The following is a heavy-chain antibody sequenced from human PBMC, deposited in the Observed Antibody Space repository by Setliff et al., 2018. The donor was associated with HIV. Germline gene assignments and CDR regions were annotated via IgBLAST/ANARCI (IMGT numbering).Heavy chain of an antibody. CDR3: ARVADRNYDFWSAYEY. D-gene: IGHD3-3*01. V-gene: IGHV1-2*02. CDR1: ADIFNAYY. J-gene: IGHJ4*02. CDR2: ITPNGDDT. Sequence: GASVKVSCKASADIFNAYYTHWVRQAPGQGLEWMGWITPNGDDTNYPQKFEGRVTLTRDTSIATAYMELRSLTSDDTAVYYCARVADRNYDFWSAYEYWGQGTLVTAPQ.